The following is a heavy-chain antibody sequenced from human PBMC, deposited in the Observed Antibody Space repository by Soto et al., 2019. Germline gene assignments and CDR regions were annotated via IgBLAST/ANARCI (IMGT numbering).Heavy chain of an antibody. CDR1: GYTLNSYG. V-gene: IGHV1-18*01. CDR2: ISAYNGNT. Sequence: GASVKVSCKDSGYTLNSYGISWVRQAKKQGLEWMGWISAYNGNTNYAQKLQGRVTMTTDTSTSTAYMELRSLRSDDTAVYYCARSYCSSTSCYELVDYWGQGTLVTVSS. D-gene: IGHD2-2*01. CDR3: ARSYCSSTSCYELVDY. J-gene: IGHJ4*02.